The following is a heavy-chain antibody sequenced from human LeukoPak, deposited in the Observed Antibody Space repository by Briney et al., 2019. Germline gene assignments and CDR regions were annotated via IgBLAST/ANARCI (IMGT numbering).Heavy chain of an antibody. V-gene: IGHV4-34*01. CDR3: ARDSVRGMATIQSNWFDP. CDR1: GGSFSGYY. Sequence: PSETLSLTCAVYGGSFSGYYWSWIRQPPGKGLEWIGEINHSGSTNYNPSLKSRVTISVDTSKNQFSLKLSSVTAADTAVYYCARDSVRGMATIQSNWFDPWGQGALVTVSS. CDR2: INHSGST. D-gene: IGHD5-24*01. J-gene: IGHJ5*02.